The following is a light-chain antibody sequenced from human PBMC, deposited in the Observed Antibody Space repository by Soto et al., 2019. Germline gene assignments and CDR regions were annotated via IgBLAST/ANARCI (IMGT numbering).Light chain of an antibody. CDR2: GAS. J-gene: IGKJ1*01. Sequence: EIVMTQSPATLSVSPGERATLSCRASQSFSTNLAWYQQKPGQAPRLLISGASTRATGIPARFSGTGSGTEFTLTISSLQSEDFAVYYCQQYNNWPPWTFGQGTKVEIK. CDR1: QSFSTN. CDR3: QQYNNWPPWT. V-gene: IGKV3-15*01.